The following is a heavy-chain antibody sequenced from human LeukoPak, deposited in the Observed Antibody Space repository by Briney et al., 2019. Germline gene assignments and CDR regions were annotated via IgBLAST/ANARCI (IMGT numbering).Heavy chain of an antibody. D-gene: IGHD2-2*01. CDR1: GYTFTGYY. V-gene: IGHV1-2*02. J-gene: IGHJ4*02. CDR3: ARISWCSSTSRRATCFDY. CDR2: INPNSGGT. Sequence: ASVRVSCKASGYTFTGYYMHWVRQAPGQGLEWMGWINPNSGGTNYAQKFQGRVTMTRDTSISTAYMELSRLRSDDTAVYYCARISWCSSTSRRATCFDYWGQGTLVTVSS.